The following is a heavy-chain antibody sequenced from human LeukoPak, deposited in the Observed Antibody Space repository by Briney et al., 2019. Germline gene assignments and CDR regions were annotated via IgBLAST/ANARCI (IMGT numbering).Heavy chain of an antibody. Sequence: SETLSLTCAVYGGSFSGYYWSWIRQPPGKGLEWIGEINHSGSTNYNPSLKSRVTISVDTSKNQFSLKLSSVTAADTAVYYCARVLAAVAGTADYWGQGTLVTVSS. CDR3: ARVLAAVAGTADY. CDR1: GGSFSGYY. CDR2: INHSGST. J-gene: IGHJ4*02. D-gene: IGHD6-19*01. V-gene: IGHV4-34*01.